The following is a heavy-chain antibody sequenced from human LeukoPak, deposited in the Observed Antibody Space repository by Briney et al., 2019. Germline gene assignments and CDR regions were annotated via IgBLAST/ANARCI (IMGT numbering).Heavy chain of an antibody. CDR1: GFTFSSYG. CDR2: ISYDGSNE. J-gene: IGHJ4*02. D-gene: IGHD3-10*01. Sequence: GGSLRLSCAASGFTFSSYGMHWVRRAPGKGLEWVAVISYDGSNENYADSVRGRFTISRDNSKNTLYLQMNSLRAEDTAVYYCAKPSTMVRGVVGYYFDSWGQGTLVTVSS. CDR3: AKPSTMVRGVVGYYFDS. V-gene: IGHV3-30*18.